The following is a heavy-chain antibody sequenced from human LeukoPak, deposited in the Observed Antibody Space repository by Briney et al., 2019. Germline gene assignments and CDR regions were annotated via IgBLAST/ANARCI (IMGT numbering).Heavy chain of an antibody. D-gene: IGHD1-7*01. Sequence: GGSLRLSCAASGFTFSSYGMHWVRQAPGKGLEWVSVIYSGGSTYYADSVKGRFTISRDNSKNTLYLQMNSLRAEDTAVYYCARDDLLAAGTPFDPWGQGTLVTVSS. J-gene: IGHJ5*02. CDR2: IYSGGST. CDR3: ARDDLLAAGTPFDP. V-gene: IGHV3-NL1*01. CDR1: GFTFSSYG.